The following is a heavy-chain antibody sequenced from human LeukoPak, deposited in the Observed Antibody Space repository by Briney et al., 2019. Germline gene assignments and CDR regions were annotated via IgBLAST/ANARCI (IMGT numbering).Heavy chain of an antibody. V-gene: IGHV3-48*03. CDR3: ARDASGVVVDY. J-gene: IGHJ4*02. CDR1: GFTFSSYE. D-gene: IGHD3-10*01. Sequence: GGSLRLSCAASGFTFSSYEMNWVRQAPGKGLEWVSYISSSGSTIYYADSVKGRFTISRDNAKNSLYLQMNSLRAEDTAVYYCARDASGVVVDYWGQGTLVTVSS. CDR2: ISSSGSTI.